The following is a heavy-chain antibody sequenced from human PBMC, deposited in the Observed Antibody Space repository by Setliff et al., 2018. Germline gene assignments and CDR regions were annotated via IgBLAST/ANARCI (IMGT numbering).Heavy chain of an antibody. Sequence: RPSVKVSCKASGGTFSSYGISWVRQAPGQGLEWMGGTIPIFGTTDYAQKFRGRVTIITDESTSTAFMQLSSLRSEDTAVYYCVREGVDSRSSTDYRYYMDVWGKGTTVTVSS. V-gene: IGHV1-69*05. CDR3: VREGVDSRSSTDYRYYMDV. CDR2: TIPIFGTT. D-gene: IGHD3-22*01. CDR1: GGTFSSYG. J-gene: IGHJ6*03.